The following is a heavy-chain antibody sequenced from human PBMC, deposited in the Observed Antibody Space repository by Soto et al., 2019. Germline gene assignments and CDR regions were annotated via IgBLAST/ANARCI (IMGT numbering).Heavy chain of an antibody. V-gene: IGHV3-23*01. J-gene: IGHJ4*02. CDR3: AKDPDMTTVTTGGDDY. CDR1: GFTFSSYA. Sequence: GGSLRLSCAASGFTFSSYAMSWVRQAPGKGLEWVSAISGSGGSTYYADSVKGRFTISRDNSKNTLYLQMNSLRAEDTAVYYCAKDPDMTTVTTGGDDYWGQGTLVTVSS. D-gene: IGHD4-17*01. CDR2: ISGSGGST.